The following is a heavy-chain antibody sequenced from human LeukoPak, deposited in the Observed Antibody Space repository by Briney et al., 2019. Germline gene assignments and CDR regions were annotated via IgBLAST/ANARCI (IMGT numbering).Heavy chain of an antibody. CDR1: GGSISSYY. Sequence: PSETLSLTCTVSGGSISSYYWSWIRQPPGKGLEWIGYIYYSGSTNYNPSLKSRVTISVGTSKNQFSLKLSSVSAADTAVYYCARAGGLYDFWSGYYYVYWGQGTLVTVSS. J-gene: IGHJ4*02. CDR3: ARAGGLYDFWSGYYYVY. V-gene: IGHV4-59*01. D-gene: IGHD3-3*01. CDR2: IYYSGST.